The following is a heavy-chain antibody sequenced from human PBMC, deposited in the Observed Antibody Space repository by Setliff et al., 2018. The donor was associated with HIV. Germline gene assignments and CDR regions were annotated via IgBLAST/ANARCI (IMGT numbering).Heavy chain of an antibody. V-gene: IGHV4-34*01. CDR1: GGSFSGYY. Sequence: PSETLSLTCAVYGGSFSGYYWSWIRQHPGKGLEWIGYIYYSGSTYYNPSLKSRVTISVDTSKNHFSLKLTSVTAADTAVYYCARDIIARTYWYFDLWGRGTLVTVSS. CDR3: ARDIIARTYWYFDL. D-gene: IGHD1-1*01. J-gene: IGHJ2*01. CDR2: IYYSGST.